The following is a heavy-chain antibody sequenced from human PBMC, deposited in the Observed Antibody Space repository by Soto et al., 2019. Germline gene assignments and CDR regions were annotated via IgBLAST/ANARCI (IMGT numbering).Heavy chain of an antibody. Sequence: SETLSLTCTVSGGSISSYYWSWIRQPPGKGLEWIGYIYYSGSTNYNPSLKSRVTISVDTSKNQFSLKLSSVTAADTAVYYCARQNSNYYYYYYMDVWGKGTTVTVSS. V-gene: IGHV4-59*08. J-gene: IGHJ6*03. CDR1: GGSISSYY. D-gene: IGHD4-4*01. CDR2: IYYSGST. CDR3: ARQNSNYYYYYYMDV.